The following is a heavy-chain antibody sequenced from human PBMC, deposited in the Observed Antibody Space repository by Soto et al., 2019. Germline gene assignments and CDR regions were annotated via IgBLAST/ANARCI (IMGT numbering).Heavy chain of an antibody. CDR2: INAGNGNT. CDR3: ARDRYSSSFYYYYYYYMDV. D-gene: IGHD6-6*01. Sequence: ASVKVSCKASGYTFTSYAMHWVRQAPGQRLEWMGWINAGNGNTKYSQKFQGRVTITRDTSASTAYMELSSLRSEDTAVYYCARDRYSSSFYYYYYYYMDVWGKGTTVTVSS. V-gene: IGHV1-3*01. CDR1: GYTFTSYA. J-gene: IGHJ6*03.